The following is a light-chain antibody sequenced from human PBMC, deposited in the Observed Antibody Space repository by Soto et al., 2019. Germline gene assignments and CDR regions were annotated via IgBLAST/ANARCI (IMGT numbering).Light chain of an antibody. Sequence: EIVMTQSPVILCVSPGERATLSCRASQRVGTNFGWHQQNPGQAPGLLISGAATRATGIPARFSGRGSGTEFTLTVSSLQSEDFAVYYCQQYNNWPRTFGQGTKVDIK. J-gene: IGKJ1*01. CDR3: QQYNNWPRT. CDR1: QRVGTN. CDR2: GAA. V-gene: IGKV3-15*01.